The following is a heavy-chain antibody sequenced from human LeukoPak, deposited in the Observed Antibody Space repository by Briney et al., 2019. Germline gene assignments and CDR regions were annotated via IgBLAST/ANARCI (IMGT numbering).Heavy chain of an antibody. J-gene: IGHJ4*02. CDR1: GFTFSSYG. Sequence: GGSLRLSCAASGFTFSSYGMHWDRQAPGKGLEWVAVISYDGSNKYYADSVKGRFTISRDNSKNTLYLQMNSLRAEDTAVYYCAKDPASAVAGHFDYWGQGTLVTVSS. CDR3: AKDPASAVAGHFDY. V-gene: IGHV3-30*18. CDR2: ISYDGSNK. D-gene: IGHD6-19*01.